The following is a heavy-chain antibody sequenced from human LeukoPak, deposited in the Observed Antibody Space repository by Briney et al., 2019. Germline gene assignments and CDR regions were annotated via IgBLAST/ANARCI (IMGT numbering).Heavy chain of an antibody. V-gene: IGHV4-39*07. CDR2: IYYSGST. CDR3: ARLSIPYGGRYFDY. J-gene: IGHJ4*02. CDR1: GGSISSGSYY. D-gene: IGHD2/OR15-2a*01. Sequence: SETLSLTCTVSGGSISSGSYYWGWVRQPPGKGLEWIGSIYYSGSTYYNPSLKSRVTISVDRSKNQFSLKLSSVTAADTAVYYCARLSIPYGGRYFDYWGQGTLVTVSS.